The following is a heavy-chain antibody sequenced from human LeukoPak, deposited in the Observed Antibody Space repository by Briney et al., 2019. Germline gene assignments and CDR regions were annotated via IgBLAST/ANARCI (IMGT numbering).Heavy chain of an antibody. CDR1: GFTFSSYW. CDR2: IKQDGSEK. V-gene: IGHV3-7*01. Sequence: GGSLRLSCAASGFTFSSYWMSWVRQAPGKGLEWVANIKQDGSEKYYVDSVKGRFTISRDNAKNSLYLQMNSLRAEDTAVYYCASARDYYDSSGYLFDYWGQGTLVTVSS. CDR3: ASARDYYDSSGYLFDY. J-gene: IGHJ4*02. D-gene: IGHD3-22*01.